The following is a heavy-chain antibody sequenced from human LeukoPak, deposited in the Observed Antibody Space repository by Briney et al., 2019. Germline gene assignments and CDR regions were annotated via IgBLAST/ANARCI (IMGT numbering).Heavy chain of an antibody. D-gene: IGHD2-15*01. CDR3: SRGGIDGGTYYQGFAS. Sequence: GGSLRLSCAASGFTFSSYSINWLRPAPAKGLEWVSSISSSSSYIYYADSVKGRFTNSRDNAQNSLLLQMNSLRADDPALYLFSRGGIDGGTYYQGFASWGQGTLVTVSS. CDR1: GFTFSSYS. J-gene: IGHJ5*02. V-gene: IGHV3-21*01. CDR2: ISSSSSYI.